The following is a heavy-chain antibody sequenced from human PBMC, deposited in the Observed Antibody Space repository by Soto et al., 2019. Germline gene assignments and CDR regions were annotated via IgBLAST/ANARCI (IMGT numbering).Heavy chain of an antibody. CDR2: INSVSGGT. V-gene: IGHV1-2*02. D-gene: IGHD3-16*01. Sequence: QVQLVQSGAEVKQPGASVRVSCKASGNTHTIYFIHWLRQAPGQGLEWMGWINSVSGGTNYAPRCRGRDSMTRDTSSDKAFMELRGLRSDDTAVYYCARGGSYYAHWGQGTLVTVSS. CDR3: ARGGSYYAH. CDR1: GNTHTIYF. J-gene: IGHJ4*02.